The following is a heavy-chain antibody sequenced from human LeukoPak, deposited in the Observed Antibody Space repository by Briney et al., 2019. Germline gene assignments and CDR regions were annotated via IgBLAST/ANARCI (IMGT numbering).Heavy chain of an antibody. J-gene: IGHJ4*02. CDR1: GGSISSGGYY. CDR3: ARGRVRNAFDY. CDR2: IYYSGST. V-gene: IGHV4-31*03. Sequence: PSETLSLTCTVSGGSISSGGYYWSWIRQHPGTGLEWIGYIYYSGSTYYNPSLKSRVTISVDTSKNQFSLKLSSVTAADTAVYYCARGRVRNAFDYWGQGTLVTVSS.